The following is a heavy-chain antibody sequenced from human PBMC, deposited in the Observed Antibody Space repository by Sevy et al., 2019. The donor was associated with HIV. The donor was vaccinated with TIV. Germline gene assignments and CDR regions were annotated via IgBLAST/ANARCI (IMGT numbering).Heavy chain of an antibody. V-gene: IGHV3-21*01. Sequence: GGSLRLSCAASGFTFSSYSMNWVRQAPGKGLEWVSSISSSSSYIYYADSVKGRFTISRDNAKNSLYLQMNSLRAEDTAVYYCARDHPKDGYSYGTGYWGQGTLVTVS. CDR3: ARDHPKDGYSYGTGY. D-gene: IGHD5-18*01. J-gene: IGHJ4*02. CDR1: GFTFSSYS. CDR2: ISSSSSYI.